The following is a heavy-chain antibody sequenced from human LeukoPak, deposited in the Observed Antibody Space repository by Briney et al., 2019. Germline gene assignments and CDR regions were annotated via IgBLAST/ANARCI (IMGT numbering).Heavy chain of an antibody. CDR2: INSGGTT. D-gene: IGHD3-22*01. Sequence: GGSLRLSCAASGFIVSSTYMNWVRQAPGKGLEWISVINSGGTTYYADSVKGRFTISRDDSKNMLFLQMNSLRAEDTAVYYCARMIARDWFDPWGQGTLVTVSS. CDR3: ARMIARDWFDP. V-gene: IGHV3-53*01. J-gene: IGHJ5*02. CDR1: GFIVSSTY.